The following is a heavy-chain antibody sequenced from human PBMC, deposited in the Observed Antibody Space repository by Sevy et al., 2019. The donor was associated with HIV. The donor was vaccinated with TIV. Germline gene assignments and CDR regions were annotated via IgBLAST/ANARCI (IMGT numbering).Heavy chain of an antibody. CDR3: AKGRKAGSWATYFDS. Sequence: GGSLRLSFAVSGFIFEDFAMHWVRQVPGRGLEWVAHITWNSGNIDYAGSVKGRFTITRDNAKRSLYLEMNSLTGEDTAFYYCAKGRKAGSWATYFDSWGQGTMVTVSS. J-gene: IGHJ4*02. CDR2: ITWNSGNI. CDR1: GFIFEDFA. V-gene: IGHV3-9*01. D-gene: IGHD6-19*01.